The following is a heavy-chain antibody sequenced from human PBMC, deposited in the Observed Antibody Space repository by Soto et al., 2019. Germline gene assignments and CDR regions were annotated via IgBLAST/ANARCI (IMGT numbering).Heavy chain of an antibody. V-gene: IGHV1-2*02. CDR3: AILVGATSSDY. J-gene: IGHJ4*02. D-gene: IGHD1-26*01. CDR1: GFTFTGYF. Sequence: QVQLVQSGAEVKKPGASVKVSCKASGFTFTGYFMHWVRQAPGQGLEWMGWINSNSGGTNYAQKFQVRVTMTRDTSISTAYMELSRLRSDDTAVYYCAILVGATSSDYWGQGTLVTVSS. CDR2: INSNSGGT.